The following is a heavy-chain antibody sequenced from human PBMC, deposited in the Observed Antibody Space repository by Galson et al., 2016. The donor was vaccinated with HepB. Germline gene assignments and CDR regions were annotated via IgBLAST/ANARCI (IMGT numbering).Heavy chain of an antibody. CDR2: ISSSSSYI. D-gene: IGHD5-18*01. J-gene: IGHJ4*02. CDR1: GFTFSSYS. CDR3: ASGYSYGYFYY. V-gene: IGHV3-21*01. Sequence: SLRLSCAASGFTFSSYSMNWVRQAPGKGLEWVSSISSSSSYIYYADSVKGRFTISRDNAKNSLFLQMNSLRAEDTAVYYCASGYSYGYFYYWGQGTLVTVSS.